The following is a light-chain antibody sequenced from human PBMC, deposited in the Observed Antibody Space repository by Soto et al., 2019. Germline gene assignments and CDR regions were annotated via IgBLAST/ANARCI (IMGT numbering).Light chain of an antibody. CDR1: SGSIASNY. CDR3: QSYDSSTWV. CDR2: EDN. J-gene: IGLJ3*02. V-gene: IGLV6-57*03. Sequence: NFMLTQPHSVSESPGKTVTISCTRSSGSIASNYVQWYQQRPGSAPTTVIYEDNQRPSGVPDRFSGSIDSSSNSASLTISGLKTEDEADYYCQSYDSSTWVFGGGTKAHRP.